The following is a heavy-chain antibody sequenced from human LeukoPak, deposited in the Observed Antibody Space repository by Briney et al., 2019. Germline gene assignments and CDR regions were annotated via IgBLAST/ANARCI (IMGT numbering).Heavy chain of an antibody. CDR2: ISGSGGST. CDR1: GFTFSSFA. V-gene: IGHV3-23*01. Sequence: GGSLRLSCTASGFTFSSFAMTWVRQAPEKGLEWVSAISGSGGSTYNADSVKGRFTISRDNSKNTLYLQMDSLRAEDTAVYYCAKAPRGDYSGYWGQGTLVTVSS. CDR3: AKAPRGDYSGY. D-gene: IGHD4-17*01. J-gene: IGHJ4*02.